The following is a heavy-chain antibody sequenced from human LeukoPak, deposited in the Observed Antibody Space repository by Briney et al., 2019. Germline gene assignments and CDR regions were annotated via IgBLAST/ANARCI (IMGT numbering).Heavy chain of an antibody. CDR2: IYYSGST. CDR1: GGSISSSSYY. D-gene: IGHD5-12*01. J-gene: IGHJ4*02. V-gene: IGHV4-61*01. CDR3: ARVGRFGYSGYDQSSYFDY. Sequence: PSETLSLTCTVSGGSISSSSYYWSWIRQTPGKGLEWIGYIYYSGSTNYNPSLKSRVTISVDTSKNQFSLKLSSVTAADTAVYYCARVGRFGYSGYDQSSYFDYWGQGTLVTVSS.